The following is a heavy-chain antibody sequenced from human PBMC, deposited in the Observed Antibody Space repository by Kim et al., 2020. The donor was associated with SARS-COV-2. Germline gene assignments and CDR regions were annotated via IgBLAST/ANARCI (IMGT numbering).Heavy chain of an antibody. CDR2: TNPRDGST. V-gene: IGHV1-46*01. Sequence: ASVKVSCKASGYAFTTYYMHWVRQAPGQGLEWMGMTNPRDGSTSYPQKFQGRVTITRDTSTSTAYMELNSLRSEDTALYYCARGIAAAENFDYWGQGALVTVSS. J-gene: IGHJ4*02. D-gene: IGHD6-13*01. CDR1: GYAFTTYY. CDR3: ARGIAAAENFDY.